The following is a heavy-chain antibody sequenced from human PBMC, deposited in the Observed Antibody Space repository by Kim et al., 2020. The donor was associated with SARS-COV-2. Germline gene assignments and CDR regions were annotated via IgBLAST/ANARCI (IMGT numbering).Heavy chain of an antibody. Sequence: AHSFTGRFVFSLDTSVSTAYLQISSLKAEDTAVYYCARDGGPSEVTTFDYWGQGTLVTVSS. D-gene: IGHD4-17*01. J-gene: IGHJ4*02. V-gene: IGHV7-4-1*02. CDR3: ARDGGPSEVTTFDY.